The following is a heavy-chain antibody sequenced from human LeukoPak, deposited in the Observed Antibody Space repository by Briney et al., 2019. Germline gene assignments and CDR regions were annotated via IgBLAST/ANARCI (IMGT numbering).Heavy chain of an antibody. CDR1: GGSISSGSYY. J-gene: IGHJ5*02. CDR3: ASSSHDFWSGYSWFDP. D-gene: IGHD3-3*01. CDR2: IYTSGST. Sequence: PSETLSPTCTVSGGSISSGSYYWSWIRQPAGKGLEWIGRIYTSGSTNYNPSLKSRVTISVDTSKNQFSLKLSSVTAADTAVYYCASSSHDFWSGYSWFDPWGQGTLVTVSS. V-gene: IGHV4-61*02.